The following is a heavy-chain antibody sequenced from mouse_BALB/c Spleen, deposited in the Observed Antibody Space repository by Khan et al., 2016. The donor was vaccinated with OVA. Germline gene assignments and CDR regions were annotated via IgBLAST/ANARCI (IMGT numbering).Heavy chain of an antibody. Sequence: EVELVESGGGLVKPGGSLKLSCAASGFTFSNYAMSWVRQSPEKRLEWVASISSGDSTYYPDSVKGRFTISRDNARNILYLQMGSLRSEDTTMYYCARGYWFAYWGQGTLVTVSA. J-gene: IGHJ3*01. CDR1: GFTFSNYA. CDR2: ISSGDST. V-gene: IGHV5-6-5*01. CDR3: ARGYWFAY.